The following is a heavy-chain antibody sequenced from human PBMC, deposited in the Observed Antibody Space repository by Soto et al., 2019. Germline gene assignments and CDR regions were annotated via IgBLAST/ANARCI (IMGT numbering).Heavy chain of an antibody. Sequence: SSVKVSCKASGGTFSSYAISWVRQAPGQGLEWMGWINPNSGGTNYAQKFRGRVTMNRDTSISTASMELSRLRSDDTAVYYCARDQGYSNPTSFDYWGQGTLVTVSS. D-gene: IGHD4-4*01. J-gene: IGHJ4*02. CDR1: GGTFSSYA. CDR2: INPNSGGT. V-gene: IGHV1-2*02. CDR3: ARDQGYSNPTSFDY.